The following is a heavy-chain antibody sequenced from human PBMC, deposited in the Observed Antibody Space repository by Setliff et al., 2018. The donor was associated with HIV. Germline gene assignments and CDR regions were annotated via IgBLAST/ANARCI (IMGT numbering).Heavy chain of an antibody. D-gene: IGHD3-22*01. Sequence: SLTCTVSGGSISSYYWSWIRQPPGKGLEWIGYIYTSGSTNYNPSLKSRVIISVDTSKNQFSLKLSSVTAADTAVYYCARGLSFYDPGGFDYWGQGTLVTVSS. CDR2: IYTSGST. V-gene: IGHV4-4*09. CDR3: ARGLSFYDPGGFDY. CDR1: GGSISSYY. J-gene: IGHJ4*02.